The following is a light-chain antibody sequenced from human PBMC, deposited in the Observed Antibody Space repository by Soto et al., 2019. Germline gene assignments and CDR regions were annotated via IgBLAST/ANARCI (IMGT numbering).Light chain of an antibody. J-gene: IGLJ1*01. CDR3: CSYAGSSTPYV. CDR1: SSDVGSYNL. Sequence: QSALTQPASVSGSPGQSITISCTGTSSDVGSYNLVSWYQQHPGKAPKLMIYEVSKRPSGVSNRFSGSKSGNTASLTISGLQAEDAADYYCCSYAGSSTPYVFGPGTKLTVL. CDR2: EVS. V-gene: IGLV2-23*02.